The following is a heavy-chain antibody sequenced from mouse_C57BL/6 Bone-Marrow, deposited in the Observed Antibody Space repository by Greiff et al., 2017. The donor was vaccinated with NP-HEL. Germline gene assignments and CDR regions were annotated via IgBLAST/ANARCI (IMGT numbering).Heavy chain of an antibody. CDR3: ANPYGSSPYYYAMDY. D-gene: IGHD1-1*01. V-gene: IGHV2-2*01. CDR1: GFSLTSYG. CDR2: IWSGGST. Sequence: QVQLKQSGPGLVQPSQSLSITCTVSGFSLTSYGVHWVRQSPGKGLEWLGVIWSGGSTDYNAAFISRLSISKDNSKSQVFFKMNSLQADDTAIYYCANPYGSSPYYYAMDYWGQGTSVTVSS. J-gene: IGHJ4*01.